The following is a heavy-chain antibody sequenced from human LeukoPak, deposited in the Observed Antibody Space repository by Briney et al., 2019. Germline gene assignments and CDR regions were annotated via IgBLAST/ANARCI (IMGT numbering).Heavy chain of an antibody. V-gene: IGHV3-21*01. CDR2: ISSSSSYI. CDR1: GFTFSSYS. CDR3: ARGEYQLLYVLDY. Sequence: GESLKISCAASGFTFSSYSMNWVRQAPGKGLEWVSSISSSSSYIYYADSVKGRFTVSRDNAKNSLYLQMDSLRAEDTAVYYCARGEYQLLYVLDYWGQGTLVTVSS. J-gene: IGHJ4*02. D-gene: IGHD2-2*02.